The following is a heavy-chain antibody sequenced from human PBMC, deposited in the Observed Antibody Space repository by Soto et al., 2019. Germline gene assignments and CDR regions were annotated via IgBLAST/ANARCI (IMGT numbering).Heavy chain of an antibody. J-gene: IGHJ5*02. V-gene: IGHV3-48*03. CDR2: LSDRGSTI. CDR1: TFTISTYE. Sequence: EVQLVESGGGLVQPGGSLRLSCAASTFTISTYEMTWVSQAPGKGLEWASYLSDRGSTIYYADSVKGRFTITRDNANNSLDLQMNSRRVEDTAVYYCARMWRRSGTWCDPGGQGTVVTVSS. CDR3: ARMWRRSGTWCDP. D-gene: IGHD3-10*01.